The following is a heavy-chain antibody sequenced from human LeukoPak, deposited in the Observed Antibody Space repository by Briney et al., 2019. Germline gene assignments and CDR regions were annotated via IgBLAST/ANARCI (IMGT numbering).Heavy chain of an antibody. Sequence: SETLSLTCTVSGGSISSYYWSWIRQPPGKGLEWIRYIYYSGSTNYNPSLKSRVTISVDTSKNQFSLKLSSVTAADTAVYYCARDGGYYYDSSGYGWFDPWGQGTLVTVSS. CDR1: GGSISSYY. J-gene: IGHJ5*02. CDR2: IYYSGST. D-gene: IGHD3-22*01. CDR3: ARDGGYYYDSSGYGWFDP. V-gene: IGHV4-59*01.